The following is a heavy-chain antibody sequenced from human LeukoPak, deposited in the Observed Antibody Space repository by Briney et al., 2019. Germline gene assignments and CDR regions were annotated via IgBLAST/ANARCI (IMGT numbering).Heavy chain of an antibody. J-gene: IGHJ6*02. CDR1: GFTFSDYY. CDR2: ISSGVTTI. CDR3: ARDPVNYGGSHYYYGMDV. D-gene: IGHD4-11*01. Sequence: NPARSLRLACAASGFTFSDYYMSWVRQAPGKWLEWVSYISSGVTTIYYADSVKVRFTISRDNDKNSLYLHMNSLRAQETAVYYCARDPVNYGGSHYYYGMDVWRQGTTVTVPS. V-gene: IGHV3-11*01.